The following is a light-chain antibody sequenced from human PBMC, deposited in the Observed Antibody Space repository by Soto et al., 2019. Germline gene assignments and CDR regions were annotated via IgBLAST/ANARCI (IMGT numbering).Light chain of an antibody. CDR1: QSVSSSY. J-gene: IGKJ1*01. CDR3: QQYGSTPRT. V-gene: IGKV3-20*01. CDR2: DAS. Sequence: ETVLTHSPGTLSLSPGDRATLSCRASQSVSSSYLAWYQQKPGQAPRLLIYDASRRATGIPDRFSGSGSGTDFTLTISRLEPEDFAVYYCQQYGSTPRTFGQGTKVDIK.